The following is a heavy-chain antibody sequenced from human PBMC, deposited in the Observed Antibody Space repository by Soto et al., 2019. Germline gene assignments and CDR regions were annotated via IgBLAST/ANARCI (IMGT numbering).Heavy chain of an antibody. Sequence: EVQLLESGGGLVQPGGSLRLSCAASGFTFSSQAMRWVRQAPGKGLEWVSAISSGGDNTFYADSVKGRFTVSRDNSKNTLYLQRNSLRAEDTATYYCARVGGTSGGKYYYMDVWGKGTTVTVSS. V-gene: IGHV3-23*01. CDR1: GFTFSSQA. CDR2: ISSGGDNT. J-gene: IGHJ6*03. CDR3: ARVGGTSGGKYYYMDV. D-gene: IGHD3-10*01.